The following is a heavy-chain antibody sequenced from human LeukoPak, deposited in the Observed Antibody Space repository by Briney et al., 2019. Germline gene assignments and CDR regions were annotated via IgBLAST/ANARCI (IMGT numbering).Heavy chain of an antibody. D-gene: IGHD7-27*01. CDR3: AKDGGLWVSAHWGDS. J-gene: IGHJ4*02. V-gene: IGHV3-23*01. Sequence: QPGGSLRLSCAASGFTVSSTDMSWVRQAPGKGLKWVSTITTGGPNTYYADSVKGRFTVSRDDSKNTLYLQMNSLRAEDTAVYYCAKDGGLWVSAHWGDSWGRGTLVTVSS. CDR1: GFTVSSTD. CDR2: ITTGGPNT.